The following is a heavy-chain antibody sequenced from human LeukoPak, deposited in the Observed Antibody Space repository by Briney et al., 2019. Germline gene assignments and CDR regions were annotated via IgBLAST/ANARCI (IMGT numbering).Heavy chain of an antibody. V-gene: IGHV4-34*01. CDR3: ARKQLVPLAQSFDY. J-gene: IGHJ4*02. D-gene: IGHD6-6*01. CDR2: INHSGST. Sequence: SETLSLTCAVYGGSFSDYYWSWIRQPPGKGLEWIGEINHSGSTNYNPSFNSRVTISVDTSKNQFSLKLNSLPAADTAVYYCARKQLVPLAQSFDYWGQGTLVTVSS. CDR1: GGSFSDYY.